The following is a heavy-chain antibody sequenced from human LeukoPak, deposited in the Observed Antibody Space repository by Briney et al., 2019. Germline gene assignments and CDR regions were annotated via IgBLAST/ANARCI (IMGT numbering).Heavy chain of an antibody. Sequence: GGSLRLSCAASRFTFSTYAMSWVRQAPGKGLEWVSAISGNGGSTYYADSVKGRFTISRDNSKNTLYLQMNSLRAEDTAVYYCARGDIVVVPAALEVDYWGQGTLVTVSS. CDR3: ARGDIVVVPAALEVDY. V-gene: IGHV3-23*01. J-gene: IGHJ4*02. D-gene: IGHD2-2*01. CDR2: ISGNGGST. CDR1: RFTFSTYA.